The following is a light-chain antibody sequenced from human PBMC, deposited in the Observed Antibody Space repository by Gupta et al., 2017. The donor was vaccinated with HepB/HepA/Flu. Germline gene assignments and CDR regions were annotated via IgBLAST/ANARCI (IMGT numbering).Light chain of an antibody. V-gene: IGKV3-20*01. Sequence: EIVLTQSPGTLSLSPGERATLSCRASQSVSSSYLAWYQQKPGQAPRLLIYGASSRATGIPDRFSGSGSGTDFTLTISRLEPEDFAVYYCQQYGSSWWTFGQATKVEIK. CDR3: QQYGSSWWT. CDR1: QSVSSSY. CDR2: GAS. J-gene: IGKJ1*01.